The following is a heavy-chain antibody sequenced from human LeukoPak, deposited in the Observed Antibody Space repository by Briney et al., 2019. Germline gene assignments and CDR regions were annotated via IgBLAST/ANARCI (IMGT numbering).Heavy chain of an antibody. V-gene: IGHV4-59*01. D-gene: IGHD3-10*01. CDR2: IYYSGST. CDR3: ARMTYYYGSGSLAY. J-gene: IGHJ4*02. Sequence: SETLSLTFTGSGGSISSYYWSWIRQPPGKGLEWIGYIYYSGSTNYNPSRKSRVTISVDTSKNQFSLKLSSVPAADTAVYYCARMTYYYGSGSLAYWGQGTLVTVSS. CDR1: GGSISSYY.